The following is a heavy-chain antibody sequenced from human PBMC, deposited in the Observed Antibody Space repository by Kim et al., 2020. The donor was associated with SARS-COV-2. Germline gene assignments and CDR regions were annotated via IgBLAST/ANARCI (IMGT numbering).Heavy chain of an antibody. CDR3: ARDSDEYGDYVGEYYYYGMDV. J-gene: IGHJ6*02. D-gene: IGHD4-17*01. Sequence: SETLSLTCTVSGGSISSGDYYWSWIRQPPGKGLEWIGYIYYSGSTYYNPSLKSRVTISVDTSKNQFSLKLSSVTAAVMAVYYCARDSDEYGDYVGEYYYYGMDVWGQGNKVTVSS. CDR1: GGSISSGDYY. V-gene: IGHV4-30-4*01. CDR2: IYYSGST.